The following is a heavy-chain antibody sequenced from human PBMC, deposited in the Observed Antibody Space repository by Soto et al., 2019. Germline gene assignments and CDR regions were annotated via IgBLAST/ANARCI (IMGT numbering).Heavy chain of an antibody. J-gene: IGHJ4*02. V-gene: IGHV3-13*05. CDR2: IGTAGDP. Sequence: EVQLVESGGGLVQPGGSLRLSCAASGFTFSNYDMHWVRQATGKGLEWVSSIGTAGDPYYPGSVKGRFTISRDNSKNTLYLQMNSLRAEDTAVYYCAKGEGPDYWGQGTLVTVSS. CDR3: AKGEGPDY. CDR1: GFTFSNYD.